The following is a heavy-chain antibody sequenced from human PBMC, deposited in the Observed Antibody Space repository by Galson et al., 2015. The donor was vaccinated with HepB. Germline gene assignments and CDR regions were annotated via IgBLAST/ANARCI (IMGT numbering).Heavy chain of an antibody. CDR3: ARDPIVAAAGNYYFDY. CDR1: GFTFSSYG. V-gene: IGHV3-33*08. CDR2: IWYDGSNK. J-gene: IGHJ4*02. D-gene: IGHD6-13*01. Sequence: SLRLSCAASGFTFSSYGMHWVRQAPGKGLEWVAVIWYDGSNKYYADSVQGRFTISRDNSKNTLYLQMNSLRAEDTAVYYCARDPIVAAAGNYYFDYWGQGTLVTVSS.